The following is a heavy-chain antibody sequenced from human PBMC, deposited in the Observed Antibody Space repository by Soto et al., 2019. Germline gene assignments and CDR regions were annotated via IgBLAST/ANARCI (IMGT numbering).Heavy chain of an antibody. CDR3: AKSNRDWKENAY. J-gene: IGHJ4*02. V-gene: IGHV1-3*01. CDR2: INAGNGNT. Sequence: ASVKVSCKASGYTFTNYAMYWVRQAPGQRLEWMGWINAGNGNTIYSQKFQARVTITRDTSASTAYMELSSLRSEDTAVYYSAKSNRDWKENAYGARGTLVTVSS. CDR1: GYTFTNYA. D-gene: IGHD1-1*01.